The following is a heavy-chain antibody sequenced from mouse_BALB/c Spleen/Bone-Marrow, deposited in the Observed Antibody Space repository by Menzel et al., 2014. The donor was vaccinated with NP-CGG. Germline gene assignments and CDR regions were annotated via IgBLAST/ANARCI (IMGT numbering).Heavy chain of an antibody. CDR2: INPDSSTI. V-gene: IGHV4-1*02. CDR3: ARLSYYGRFAY. Sequence: DVKLVESGGGLVQPGGSLKLSCAASGFDFSRYWMSWVRQAPGKGLEWIGEINPDSSTINYTPSLKDKFIISRDNAKNTLYLQMSKVRSEDTALYYCARLSYYGRFAYWGQGTLVTVSA. CDR1: GFDFSRYW. D-gene: IGHD1-1*01. J-gene: IGHJ3*01.